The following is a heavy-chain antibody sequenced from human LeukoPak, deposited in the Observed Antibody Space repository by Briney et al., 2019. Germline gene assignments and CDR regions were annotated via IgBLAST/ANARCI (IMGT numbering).Heavy chain of an antibody. D-gene: IGHD3-10*01. CDR2: MNPNSGNT. V-gene: IGHV1-8*01. CDR1: GYTFTSYD. CDR3: ARRRGLLWFGEPLGGGMDV. J-gene: IGHJ6*02. Sequence: ASVEVSCKASGYTFTSYDINWVRQATGQGLEWMGWMNPNSGNTGYAQKFQGRVTMTRNTSISTAYMELSSLRSEDTAVYYCARRRGLLWFGEPLGGGMDVWGQGTTVTVSS.